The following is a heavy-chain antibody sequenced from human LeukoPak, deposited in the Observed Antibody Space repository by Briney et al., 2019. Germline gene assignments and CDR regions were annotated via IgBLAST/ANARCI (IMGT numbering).Heavy chain of an antibody. CDR1: GGTFSSYA. CDR3: ARDGAKSYSSSWYWFDP. V-gene: IGHV1-69*05. D-gene: IGHD6-13*01. Sequence: SVKVSCKASGGTFSSYAISWVRLAPGPGLEWMGRIIPIFGTANYAQKFQGRVTITTDESTSTAYMVLSSLRSEDTAVYYCARDGAKSYSSSWYWFDPWGQGTLVTVSS. CDR2: IIPIFGTA. J-gene: IGHJ5*01.